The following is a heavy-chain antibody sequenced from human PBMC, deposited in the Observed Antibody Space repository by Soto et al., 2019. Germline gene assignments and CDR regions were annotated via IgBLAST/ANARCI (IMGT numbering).Heavy chain of an antibody. Sequence: GWSLRLSCAASGFTFSNAWMSWVRQAPGKGLEWVGRIKSKTDGGTTDYAAPVKGRFTISRDDSKNTLYLQMNSLKTEDTAVYYCTTDEGTAMVTVWDHYYYYGMDVWGQGNTVPVSS. V-gene: IGHV3-15*01. D-gene: IGHD5-18*01. CDR2: IKSKTDGGTT. J-gene: IGHJ6*02. CDR1: GFTFSNAW. CDR3: TTDEGTAMVTVWDHYYYYGMDV.